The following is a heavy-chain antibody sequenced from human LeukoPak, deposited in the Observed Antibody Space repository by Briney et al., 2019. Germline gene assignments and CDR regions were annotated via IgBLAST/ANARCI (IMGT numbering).Heavy chain of an antibody. CDR1: GFTFSSYS. Sequence: GGSLRLSCAASGFTFSSYSMNWVRQAPGKGLEWVSSISSSSSYIYYADSVKGRFTISRDNAKNSLYLQMNSLRAEDTAVYYCARDFSGYSFFDYWGQGTLVTVSS. J-gene: IGHJ4*02. CDR3: ARDFSGYSFFDY. CDR2: ISSSSSYI. V-gene: IGHV3-21*01. D-gene: IGHD5-18*01.